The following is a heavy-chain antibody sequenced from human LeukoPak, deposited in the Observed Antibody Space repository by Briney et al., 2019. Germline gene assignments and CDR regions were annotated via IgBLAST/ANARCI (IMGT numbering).Heavy chain of an antibody. D-gene: IGHD3-9*01. CDR2: IDYDSSHI. Sequence: GGSLRLSCAASGFTFINSAMNWVRQVPGKGLEWVSSIDYDSSHIYYAASVRGRFTISRDNARNSVYLQMNSLRVEDTAVYYCARDPLRYLRVGYYDYWGQGRLVAVSS. CDR1: GFTFINSA. J-gene: IGHJ4*02. CDR3: ARDPLRYLRVGYYDY. V-gene: IGHV3-21*01.